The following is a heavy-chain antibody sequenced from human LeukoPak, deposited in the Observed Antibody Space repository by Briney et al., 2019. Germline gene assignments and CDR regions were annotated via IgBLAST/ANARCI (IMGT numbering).Heavy chain of an antibody. CDR1: GFAFSSYA. Sequence: PGGSLRLSCAASGFAFSSYAMSWVRQAPGKGLEWVSVISGSGGSTYYADSVKGRFTISRDNSKNTLYVQMNSLRAEDTAVYYCAKDSASGSYIFDYWGQGTLVTVSS. V-gene: IGHV3-23*01. CDR3: AKDSASGSYIFDY. J-gene: IGHJ4*02. D-gene: IGHD1-26*01. CDR2: ISGSGGST.